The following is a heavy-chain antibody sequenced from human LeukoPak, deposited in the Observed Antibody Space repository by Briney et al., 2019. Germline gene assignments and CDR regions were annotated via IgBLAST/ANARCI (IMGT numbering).Heavy chain of an antibody. CDR1: GYTFTGYY. D-gene: IGHD3-10*01. Sequence: GASVKVSCKASGYTFTGYYMHWVRQAPGQGLEWMGWINPNSGGTNYAQKFQGRVTMTRDTSISTAYMELSRLRSDDTAVYYCARGLGRITMVRGGGDYWGQGTLVTVSS. V-gene: IGHV1-2*02. CDR3: ARGLGRITMVRGGGDY. CDR2: INPNSGGT. J-gene: IGHJ4*02.